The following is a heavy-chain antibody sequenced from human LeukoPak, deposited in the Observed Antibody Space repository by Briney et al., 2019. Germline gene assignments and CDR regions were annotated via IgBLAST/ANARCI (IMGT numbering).Heavy chain of an antibody. D-gene: IGHD2-21*02. J-gene: IGHJ3*02. CDR1: GFTFSSYG. CDR2: ISYDGSNK. V-gene: IGHV3-30*18. CDR3: AKAKNVVTAMSDAFDI. Sequence: GGSLRLSCAASGFTFSSYGMHWVRQAPGKGLEWVAVISYDGSNKYYADSVKGRFTISRDNSKNTLYMQMNSLRAEDTAVYYCAKAKNVVTAMSDAFDIWGQGTMVTVSS.